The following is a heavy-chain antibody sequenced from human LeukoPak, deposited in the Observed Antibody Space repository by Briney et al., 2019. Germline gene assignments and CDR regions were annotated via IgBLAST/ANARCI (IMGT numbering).Heavy chain of an antibody. V-gene: IGHV3-23*01. CDR1: GFTFRRYA. J-gene: IGHJ4*02. CDR2: ISGSGGST. CDR3: AKDLNSGCDY. Sequence: PGGSLRLSCAASGFTFRRYAMSWVRQAPGKGLEWVSAISGSGGSTYYADSVKGRFTISRDNSKNTLYLQMNSLMAEDTAVYYCAKDLNSGCDYWGQGTLVTVSS.